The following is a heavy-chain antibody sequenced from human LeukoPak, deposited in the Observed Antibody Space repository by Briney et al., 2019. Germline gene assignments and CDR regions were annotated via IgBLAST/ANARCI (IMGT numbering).Heavy chain of an antibody. V-gene: IGHV5-51*01. D-gene: IGHD3-22*01. CDR2: IYPGDSDT. J-gene: IGHJ4*02. CDR1: GYSFTTYW. CDR3: ARGSYYYDSSAYFLGY. Sequence: GESLKISCKGSGYSFTTYWIGWVRQMPGKGLEWMGTIYPGDSDTRYSPSFQGQVTISADKSISTAYLQWSSLKASDTAMYYCARGSYYYDSSAYFLGYWGQGTLVTVSS.